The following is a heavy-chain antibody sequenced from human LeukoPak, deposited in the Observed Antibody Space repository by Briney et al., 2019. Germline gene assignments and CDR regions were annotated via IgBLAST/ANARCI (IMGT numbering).Heavy chain of an antibody. J-gene: IGHJ3*02. V-gene: IGHV3-7*01. CDR1: GFTFSSYW. CDR2: IKQDGSEK. CDR3: ASELGYCSGGSCHLDAFDI. D-gene: IGHD2-15*01. Sequence: GGSLRLSCAASGFTFSSYWMSWVRQAPGKGLEWVANIKQDGSEKYYVDSVKGRFTISRDNAKNSLYLQMNSLTAADTAVYYCASELGYCSGGSCHLDAFDIWGQGTMVTVSS.